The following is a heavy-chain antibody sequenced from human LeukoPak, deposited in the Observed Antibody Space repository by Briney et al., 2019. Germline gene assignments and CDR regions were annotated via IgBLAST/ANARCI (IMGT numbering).Heavy chain of an antibody. CDR2: ISYDGSNK. CDR3: AKVGSDNWFDP. Sequence: GGSLRLSCAASGFTFSSYAMHWVRQAPGKGLEWVAVISYDGSNKYYADSVKGRFTISRDNSKNTLYLQMNSLRAEDTAVYYCAKVGSDNWFDPWGQGTLVTVSS. V-gene: IGHV3-30-3*01. D-gene: IGHD2-15*01. J-gene: IGHJ5*02. CDR1: GFTFSSYA.